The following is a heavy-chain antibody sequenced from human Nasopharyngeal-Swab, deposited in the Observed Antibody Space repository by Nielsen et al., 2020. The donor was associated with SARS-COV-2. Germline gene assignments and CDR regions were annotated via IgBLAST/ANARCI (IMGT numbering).Heavy chain of an antibody. D-gene: IGHD5-18*01. CDR3: AKDIGVDTAMIDY. V-gene: IGHV3-33*03. J-gene: IGHJ4*02. CDR2: IWYDGSNK. Sequence: GESLKISCAASGFTFSSYGMHWVRQAPGKGLEWVAVIWYDGSNKYYADSVKGRFTISRDNAKNSLYLQMNSLRAEDTALYYCAKDIGVDTAMIDYWGQGTLVTVSS. CDR1: GFTFSSYG.